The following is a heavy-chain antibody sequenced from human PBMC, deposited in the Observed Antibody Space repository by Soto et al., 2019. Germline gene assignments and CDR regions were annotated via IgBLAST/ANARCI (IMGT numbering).Heavy chain of an antibody. J-gene: IGHJ4*01. D-gene: IGHD6-19*01. CDR1: GGSFSGYS. CDR2: INYTGTT. CDR3: AREGGSGWYYYDY. V-gene: IGHV4-34*01. Sequence: SETLSLTCAVNGGSFSGYSRTWIRQAPGKGLDWIGEINYTGTTNYSPSLKSRVTLSVDTSKNQFSLELRSVSAADTAVYYCAREGGSGWYYYDYWGHGTLVTLSS.